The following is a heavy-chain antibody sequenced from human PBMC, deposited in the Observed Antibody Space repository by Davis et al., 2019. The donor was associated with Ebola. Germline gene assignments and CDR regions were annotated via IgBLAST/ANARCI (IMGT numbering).Heavy chain of an antibody. CDR2: IGTAGDT. CDR3: ARYYGSGSYHYYYYGMDV. CDR1: GFTFSSYD. Sequence: GESLKISCAASGFTFSSYDMHWVRQATGKGLEWVSAIGTAGDTYYPGSVKGRFTISRENAKNSLYLQMNSLRAEDTAVYYCARYYGSGSYHYYYYGMDVWGQGTTVTVSS. V-gene: IGHV3-13*01. J-gene: IGHJ6*02. D-gene: IGHD3-10*01.